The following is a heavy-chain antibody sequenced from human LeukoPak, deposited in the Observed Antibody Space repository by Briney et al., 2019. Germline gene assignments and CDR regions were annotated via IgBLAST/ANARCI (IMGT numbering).Heavy chain of an antibody. CDR1: GFTFSSYG. D-gene: IGHD3-10*01. V-gene: IGHV3-33*01. Sequence: GGSLRLSCAASGFTFSSYGMQWVSQAPGKGMEWVAVIWYDGSNKYYADSVKGRFTIPRDNSKNTLYLQMNSLRAEDTAVYYCARDHYYGSGRNFDYWGQGTLVTVSS. CDR3: ARDHYYGSGRNFDY. CDR2: IWYDGSNK. J-gene: IGHJ4*02.